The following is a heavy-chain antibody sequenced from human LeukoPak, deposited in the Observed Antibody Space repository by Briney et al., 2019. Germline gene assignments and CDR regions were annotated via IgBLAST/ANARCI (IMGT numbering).Heavy chain of an antibody. CDR3: ASGYRFRN. D-gene: IGHD5-18*01. CDR2: INPNRGGT. J-gene: IGHJ4*02. Sequence: GASVTVSCTASGYPFTDYYMHWVRQAPGQGLEWMGWINPNRGGTDYAQKFQGRVTMTRDTSISTAYMELSRLRYDDTAVYYCASGYRFRNWGQGTLVTVSS. V-gene: IGHV1-2*02. CDR1: GYPFTDYY.